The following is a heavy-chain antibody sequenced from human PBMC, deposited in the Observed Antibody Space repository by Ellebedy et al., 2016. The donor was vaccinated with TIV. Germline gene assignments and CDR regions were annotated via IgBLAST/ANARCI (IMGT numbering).Heavy chain of an antibody. J-gene: IGHJ5*02. V-gene: IGHV3-7*01. D-gene: IGHD3-10*01. CDR2: IKQDGSEK. CDR1: GFTFSDVG. CDR3: ARDGSGSYYFFTFWFDP. Sequence: GESLKISXVASGFTFSDVGLSWARQAPGKGLEWVANIKQDGSEKYYVDSVKGRFTISRDNAKNSLYLQMNSLRAEDTAVYYCARDGSGSYYFFTFWFDPWGQGTLVTVSS.